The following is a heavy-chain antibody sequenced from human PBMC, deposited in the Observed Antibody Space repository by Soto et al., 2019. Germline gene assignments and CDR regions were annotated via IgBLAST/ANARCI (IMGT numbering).Heavy chain of an antibody. CDR1: EFTFGNYA. CDR2: ISYGGGTT. CDR3: AKNPGYYYDSTGYHFDY. Sequence: GGSLRLCCAASEFTFGNYAMSWVRQAPGKGLEWVSAISYGGGTTYYADSVKGRFTISRDNSKNTLYLQMNSLRAEDTAVYYCAKNPGYYYDSTGYHFDYWGQGTLVTVSS. V-gene: IGHV3-23*01. D-gene: IGHD3-22*01. J-gene: IGHJ4*02.